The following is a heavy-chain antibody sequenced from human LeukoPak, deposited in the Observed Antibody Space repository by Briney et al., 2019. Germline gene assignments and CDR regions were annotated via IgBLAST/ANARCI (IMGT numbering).Heavy chain of an antibody. D-gene: IGHD2-15*01. V-gene: IGHV3-30*04. J-gene: IGHJ6*03. CDR2: ISYDGSNK. CDR1: GFTFSSYA. CDR3: AKDFCGVSGGSCYSQRYYYYMDV. Sequence: PGGSLRLSCAASGFTFSSYAMHWVRQAPGKGLEWVAVISYDGSNKYYADSVKGRFTISRDNSKNTLYLQMNSLRAEDTAVYYCAKDFCGVSGGSCYSQRYYYYMDVWGKGTTVTVSS.